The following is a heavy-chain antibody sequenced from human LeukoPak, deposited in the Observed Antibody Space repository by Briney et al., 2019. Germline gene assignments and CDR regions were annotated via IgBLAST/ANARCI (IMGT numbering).Heavy chain of an antibody. D-gene: IGHD6-19*01. CDR2: INPSGGST. CDR3: AREIALAGKTFGY. V-gene: IGHV1-46*01. J-gene: IGHJ4*02. Sequence: ASVKVSCKTSGYTFTSHYMHWVRQAPGQRLEWMGAINPSGGSTNYAQKFQGRVTMTRDTSTSTVYMELSSLISDDTAVYYCAREIALAGKTFGYWGQGILVTVSS. CDR1: GYTFTSHY.